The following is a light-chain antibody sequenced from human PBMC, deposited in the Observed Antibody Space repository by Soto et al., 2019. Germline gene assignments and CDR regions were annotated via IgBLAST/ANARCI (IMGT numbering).Light chain of an antibody. CDR1: QSVSSNY. J-gene: IGKJ3*01. V-gene: IGKV3-20*01. Sequence: EIVLTQSPGTLALSPGERATLSCRASQSVSSNYLTWYQQKPGQAPRLLIHGASSRATGIPDRFSGSGSGTDFTLIISRLEPEYFAVYYCQQYDSSPFTFGPGTKVDIK. CDR2: GAS. CDR3: QQYDSSPFT.